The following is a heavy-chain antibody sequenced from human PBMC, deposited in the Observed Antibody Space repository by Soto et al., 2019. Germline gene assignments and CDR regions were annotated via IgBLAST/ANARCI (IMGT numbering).Heavy chain of an antibody. CDR1: GGSISSGGYY. V-gene: IGHV4-31*03. CDR3: ARNVPPWAGRLDY. D-gene: IGHD3-16*01. CDR2: IYYSGST. J-gene: IGHJ4*02. Sequence: SETLSLTCTVSGGSISSGGYYWSWIRQHPGKGLEWIGYIYYSGSTYYNPSLKSRVTISVDTSKNQFSLKLSSVTAADTAVYYCARNVPPWAGRLDYWDQGTLGTVSS.